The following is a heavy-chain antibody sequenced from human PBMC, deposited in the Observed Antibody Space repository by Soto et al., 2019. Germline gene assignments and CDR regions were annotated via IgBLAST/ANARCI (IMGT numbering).Heavy chain of an antibody. J-gene: IGHJ4*02. CDR3: ARHNYGSGSTYFDY. Sequence: SETRGVGDGSISSFYWSRIRKKPGKGLEWIGYIYYSGSTNYNPSLKGRVTISVDTSKNQFSLKLNSMTAADTAVYYCARHNYGSGSTYFDYWGQRTLVTVSS. D-gene: IGHD3-10*01. V-gene: IGHV4-59*08. CDR1: DGSISSFY. CDR2: IYYSGST.